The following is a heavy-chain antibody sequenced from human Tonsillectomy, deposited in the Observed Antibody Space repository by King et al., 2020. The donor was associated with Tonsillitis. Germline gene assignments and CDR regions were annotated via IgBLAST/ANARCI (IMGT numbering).Heavy chain of an antibody. Sequence: VQLQQSGPGLVKPSQTLSVTCAISGDSVSSNSAAWDWIRQSPSRGLEWLGRTYYRSQCYNEYAVSVKGRITINPDTSKNQFSLHLNSVTPDDTAVYYCARGVVSTPADYYYYYTDVWGRGTTVTVSS. D-gene: IGHD3-3*02. J-gene: IGHJ6*03. V-gene: IGHV6-1*01. CDR3: ARGVVSTPADYYYYYTDV. CDR1: GDSVSSNSAA. CDR2: TYYRSQCYN.